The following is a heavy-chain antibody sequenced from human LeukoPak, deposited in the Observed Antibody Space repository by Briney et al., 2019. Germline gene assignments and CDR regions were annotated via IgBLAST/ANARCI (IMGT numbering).Heavy chain of an antibody. Sequence: ASVKVSCKASGYTFTTYGISRVRQAPGQGLEWMGWINAYNGNTNYAQKLQGRVTMTTDTSTSTAYMELRSLRSDDTAVYYCARAAAGIWYYFDYWGQGTLVTVSS. CDR1: GYTFTTYG. J-gene: IGHJ4*02. V-gene: IGHV1-18*01. D-gene: IGHD6-13*01. CDR2: INAYNGNT. CDR3: ARAAAGIWYYFDY.